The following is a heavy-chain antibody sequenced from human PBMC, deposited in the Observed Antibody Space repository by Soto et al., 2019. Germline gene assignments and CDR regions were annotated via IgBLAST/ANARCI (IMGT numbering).Heavy chain of an antibody. V-gene: IGHV1-8*01. CDR3: ARGWSILTGYYYYYYYGMDV. CDR1: GYTFTSYD. J-gene: IGHJ6*02. D-gene: IGHD3-9*01. Sequence: GASVKVSCKASGYTFTSYDINWVRQATGQGLEWMGWMNPNSGNTGYAQKFQGRVTMTRNTSISTAYMELSSLRSEDTAAYYCARGWSILTGYYYYYYYGMDVWGQGTTVTVSS. CDR2: MNPNSGNT.